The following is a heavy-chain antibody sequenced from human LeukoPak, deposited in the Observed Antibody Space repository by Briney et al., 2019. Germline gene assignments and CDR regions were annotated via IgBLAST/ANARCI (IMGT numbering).Heavy chain of an antibody. CDR3: AKDRLIVGATSFDY. Sequence: GGSLRLSCAASGFTFNTYGIHWVRQAPGKGLEWVAILSYDGSIERYADSVKGRFTISRDNSKNTLYLQMNSLRAEDTAVYYCAKDRLIVGATSFDYWGQGTLVTVSS. CDR1: GFTFNTYG. J-gene: IGHJ4*02. D-gene: IGHD1-26*01. V-gene: IGHV3-30*18. CDR2: LSYDGSIE.